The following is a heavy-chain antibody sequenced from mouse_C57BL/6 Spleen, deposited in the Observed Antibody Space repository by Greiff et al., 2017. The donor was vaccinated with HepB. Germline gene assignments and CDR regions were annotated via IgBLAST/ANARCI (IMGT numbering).Heavy chain of an antibody. V-gene: IGHV3-6*01. CDR3: ARMVSYAMDY. D-gene: IGHD2-2*01. CDR1: GYSITSGYY. Sequence: EVKLLESGPGLVKPSQSLSLTCSVTGYSITSGYYWNWIRQFPGNKLEWMGYISYDGSNNYNPSLKNRTSITRDTSKNQFFLKLNSVTTEDTATYYCARMVSYAMDYWGQGTSVTVSS. J-gene: IGHJ4*01. CDR2: ISYDGSN.